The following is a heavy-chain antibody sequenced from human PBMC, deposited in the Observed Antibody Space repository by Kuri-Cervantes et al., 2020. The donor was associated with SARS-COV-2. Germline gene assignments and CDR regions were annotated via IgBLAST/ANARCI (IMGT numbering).Heavy chain of an antibody. V-gene: IGHV3-33*01. CDR3: ARAGQYQLLYDTKEAYYYGMGV. CDR2: IWYDGSNK. J-gene: IGHJ6*02. CDR1: GFTFSSYG. D-gene: IGHD2-2*02. Sequence: GESLKISCAASGFTFSSYGMHWVRQAPGKGLEWVAVIWYDGSNKYYADSVKGRFTISRDNSKNTLYLQMNSLRAEDTAVYYCARAGQYQLLYDTKEAYYYGMGVWGQGTTVTVSS.